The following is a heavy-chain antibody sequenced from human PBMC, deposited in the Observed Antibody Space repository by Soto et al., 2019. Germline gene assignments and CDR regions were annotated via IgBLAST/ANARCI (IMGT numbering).Heavy chain of an antibody. Sequence: GGSLRLSCEGPGFTFSDYGVHWVRQAAGKGLEWVAMISYDGSDRYYRDSVQGRFTISRDDSKNTVFLQMNSLRTEDTAMYYCARSTYCNGGSCYPQYWGPGTLVTVSS. CDR1: GFTFSDYG. V-gene: IGHV3-30*03. J-gene: IGHJ4*02. CDR2: ISYDGSDR. CDR3: ARSTYCNGGSCYPQY. D-gene: IGHD2-15*01.